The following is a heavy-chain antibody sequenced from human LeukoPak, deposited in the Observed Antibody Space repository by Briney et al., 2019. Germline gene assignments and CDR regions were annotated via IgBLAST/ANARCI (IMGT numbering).Heavy chain of an antibody. J-gene: IGHJ4*02. CDR3: ARSGLDAGSCDY. CDR2: ISSSSSYI. D-gene: IGHD6-19*01. Sequence: PGGNLTLSSAASGFTFSSYSMNWLRQAPGKGLEWVSSISSSSSYIYYADSVKGRFTISRANAKNSLYLQMNSLRAEDTAVYYCARSGLDAGSCDYWGQGTLVTVSS. V-gene: IGHV3-21*01. CDR1: GFTFSSYS.